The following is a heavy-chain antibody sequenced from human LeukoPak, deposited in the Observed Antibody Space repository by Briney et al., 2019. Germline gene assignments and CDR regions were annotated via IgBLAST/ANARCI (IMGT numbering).Heavy chain of an antibody. J-gene: IGHJ4*02. V-gene: IGHV3-7*03. CDR1: GFTFSSYW. CDR2: IKQDGSEK. CDR3: ASGLELDY. Sequence: PGGSLRLSCAASGFTFSSYWMRWFRQAPGKGLEWVANIKQDGSEKNYVDSVKGRFTISRDNAKNSLYLQMNSLRAEDTAVYYCASGLELDYWGQGTLVTVSS.